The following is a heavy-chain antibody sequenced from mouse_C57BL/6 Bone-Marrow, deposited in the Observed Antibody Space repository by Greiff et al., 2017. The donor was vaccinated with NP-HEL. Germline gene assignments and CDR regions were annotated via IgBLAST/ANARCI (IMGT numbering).Heavy chain of an antibody. D-gene: IGHD1-1*01. Sequence: EVQLQHSFAELVRPGASVKLSCTASGFNIKDDYMHWVKQRPEQGLEWIGWIDPENGDTEYASKFQGKATITADTSSNTAYLQLSSLTSEDTAVYYCTPLYYYGSSDHWYFDVWGTGTTVTVSS. CDR2: IDPENGDT. V-gene: IGHV14-4*01. J-gene: IGHJ1*03. CDR3: TPLYYYGSSDHWYFDV. CDR1: GFNIKDDY.